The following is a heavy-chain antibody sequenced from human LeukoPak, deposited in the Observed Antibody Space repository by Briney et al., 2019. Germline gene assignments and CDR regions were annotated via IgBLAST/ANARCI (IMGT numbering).Heavy chain of an antibody. V-gene: IGHV4-31*03. CDR1: GCSISSDGYY. D-gene: IGHD6-19*01. Sequence: SDTVSLTCTVSGCSISSDGYYWSWIPQPPGKGLEWIGYIYYSGSTYHNPFLKRRVTISVDTSKHQFSLKLSSVTAADTAVYYCARVRITSGWYVGYYFDYSGQGTLVTVSS. J-gene: IGHJ4*02. CDR2: IYYSGST. CDR3: ARVRITSGWYVGYYFDY.